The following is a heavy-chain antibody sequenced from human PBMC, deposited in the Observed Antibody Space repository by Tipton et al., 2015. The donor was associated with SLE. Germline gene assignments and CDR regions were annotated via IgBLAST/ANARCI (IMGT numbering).Heavy chain of an antibody. CDR1: GGSISSDYYY. V-gene: IGHV4-39*07. D-gene: IGHD3-10*01. J-gene: IGHJ4*02. CDR2: IYYSGST. CDR3: ARVGDYYNSGSRVFDH. Sequence: TLSLTCTFSGGSISSDYYYWGWIRQPPGKGLEWIGSIYYSGSTYYNPSLKSRVSISVDTSKNQFFLNLHSVTAADTAVYFCARVGDYYNSGSRVFDHWGQGILVTVSS.